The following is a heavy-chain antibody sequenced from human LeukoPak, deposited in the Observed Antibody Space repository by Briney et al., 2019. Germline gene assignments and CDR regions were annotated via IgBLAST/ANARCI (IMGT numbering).Heavy chain of an antibody. V-gene: IGHV3-30*04. Sequence: GGSLRLSCAASGFTFSSYEMNWVRQAPGKGLEWVALITYDGGKKDYADSVKGRFTISRDNSRDTLYLQMNSLTVDDTAVYYCVRNRNLKMTSTGILGNWGLGTLVIVSS. CDR3: VRNRNLKMTSTGILGN. CDR1: GFTFSSYE. J-gene: IGHJ4*02. CDR2: ITYDGGKK. D-gene: IGHD3-3*02.